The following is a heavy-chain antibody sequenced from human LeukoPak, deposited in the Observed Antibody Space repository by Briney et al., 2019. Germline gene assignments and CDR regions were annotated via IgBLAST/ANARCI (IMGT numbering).Heavy chain of an antibody. J-gene: IGHJ4*02. D-gene: IGHD6-13*01. CDR3: ARQLGYSSSFFVY. CDR1: GFTFSSYW. V-gene: IGHV3-7*01. Sequence: GGSLRLSCAASGFTFSSYWMSWVRQAPGKGLEWVANIKQDGSEKYYVDSVKGRFTISRDNAKNSLYLQMNSLRAEDTAVYYCARQLGYSSSFFVYWGQGTLVTVSS. CDR2: IKQDGSEK.